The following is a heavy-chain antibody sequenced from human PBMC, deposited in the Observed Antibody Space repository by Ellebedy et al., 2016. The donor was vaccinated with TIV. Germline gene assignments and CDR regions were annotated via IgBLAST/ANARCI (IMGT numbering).Heavy chain of an antibody. D-gene: IGHD5-12*01. J-gene: IGHJ4*02. CDR2: IYYNENT. Sequence: MPSETLSLTCTVSGASISSYYWSWIRQPPGKGLEWIGYIYYNENTNYNPSLKSRVTISVDTSKNPSSLNLNSVTAADTAVYFCASTPFSAGSGYHPHDYWGQGILVTVSS. V-gene: IGHV4-59*08. CDR3: ASTPFSAGSGYHPHDY. CDR1: GASISSYY.